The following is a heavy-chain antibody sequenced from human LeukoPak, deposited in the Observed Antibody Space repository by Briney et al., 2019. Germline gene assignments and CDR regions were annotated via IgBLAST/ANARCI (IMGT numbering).Heavy chain of an antibody. CDR2: INPNSGFT. J-gene: IGHJ4*02. D-gene: IGHD2-2*01. CDR1: GYPFTGYY. Sequence: ASVKVSCKASGYPFTGYYLHWVRQAPGQGLEWMGWINPNSGFTNYAQKFQGRVTMTRDKSISTAYVELSRLRSDDTAVYYCARLADCSSSSCRSFDYWGQGTLVTVSS. CDR3: ARLADCSSSSCRSFDY. V-gene: IGHV1-2*02.